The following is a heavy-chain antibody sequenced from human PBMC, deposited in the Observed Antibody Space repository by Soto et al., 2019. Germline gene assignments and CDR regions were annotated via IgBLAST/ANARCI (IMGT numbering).Heavy chain of an antibody. CDR1: GFTFSSYA. CDR2: ISYDGSNK. Sequence: QVQLVESGGGVVQPGRSLRLSSAASGFTFSSYAMHWVRQAPGKGLEWVAVISYDGSNKYYADSVKGRFTISRDNSKNTLYLQMNSLRAEDTAVYYCAREVPTVPLYYYYGMDVWGQGTTVTVSS. D-gene: IGHD4-17*01. CDR3: AREVPTVPLYYYYGMDV. J-gene: IGHJ6*02. V-gene: IGHV3-30-3*01.